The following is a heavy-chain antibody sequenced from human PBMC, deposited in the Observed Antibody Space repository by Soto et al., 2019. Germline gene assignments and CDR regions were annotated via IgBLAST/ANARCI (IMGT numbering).Heavy chain of an antibody. D-gene: IGHD6-19*01. CDR2: IDPSDSYT. CDR1: GYSFTSYW. Sequence: GESLKISCKGSGYSFTSYWISWVRQMPGKGLEWMGRIDPSDSYTNYSPSFQGHVTISADKSISTAYLQWSSLKASDTAMYYCAIHYSSDDAFDLWGQGTMVTVSS. J-gene: IGHJ3*01. CDR3: AIHYSSDDAFDL. V-gene: IGHV5-10-1*01.